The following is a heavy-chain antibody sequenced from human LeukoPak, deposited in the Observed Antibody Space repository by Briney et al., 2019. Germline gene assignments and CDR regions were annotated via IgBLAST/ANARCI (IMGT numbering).Heavy chain of an antibody. CDR3: ARVPTYYYDSSGYYLDY. J-gene: IGHJ4*02. D-gene: IGHD3-22*01. CDR1: GGSISSGDYY. V-gene: IGHV4-30-4*08. Sequence: SETLSLTRTVSGGSISSGDYYWSWIRQPPGKGLEWIGYIYYSGSTYYNPSLKGRVTISVDTSKNQFSLKLSSVTAADTAVYYCARVPTYYYDSSGYYLDYWGQGTLVTVSS. CDR2: IYYSGST.